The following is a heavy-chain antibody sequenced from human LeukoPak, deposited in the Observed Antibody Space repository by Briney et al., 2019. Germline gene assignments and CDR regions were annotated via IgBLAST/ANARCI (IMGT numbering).Heavy chain of an antibody. CDR1: GFPLGNAW. J-gene: IGHJ4*02. CDR3: TTANRWEQLFFYFDY. Sequence: PGGSLRLSCAVSGFPLGNAWMFWVRQAPGKGLEWVGRIKSKLDGGTTDYAAPVKGRFSISKDDSKNTLYLQMDTLKTEDTAVYYCTTANRWEQLFFYFDYWGQGALVTVSS. CDR2: IKSKLDGGTT. D-gene: IGHD1-26*01. V-gene: IGHV3-15*01.